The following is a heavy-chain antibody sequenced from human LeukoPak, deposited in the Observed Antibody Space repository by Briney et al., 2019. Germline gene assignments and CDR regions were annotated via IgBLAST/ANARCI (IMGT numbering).Heavy chain of an antibody. CDR3: ARTTEAHSWRTRYYDYYMDV. V-gene: IGHV4-39*07. Sequence: SETLSLTCTVSGGSISSSSYYWGWIRQPPGKGLEWIGSIYYSGSTYYNPSLKSRVTISVDTSKNQFSLKLSSVTAADTAVYYCARTTEAHSWRTRYYDYYMDVWGKGTTVTVSS. CDR2: IYYSGST. J-gene: IGHJ6*03. CDR1: GGSISSSSYY. D-gene: IGHD6-13*01.